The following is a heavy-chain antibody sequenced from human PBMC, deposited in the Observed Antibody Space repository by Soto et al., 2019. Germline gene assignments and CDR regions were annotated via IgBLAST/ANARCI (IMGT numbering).Heavy chain of an antibody. D-gene: IGHD1-1*01. CDR1: GGSISSCGYY. V-gene: IGHV4-31*03. CDR3: ASVNSGTRYYYYYYSMDV. J-gene: IGHJ6*03. CDR2: IYYRGST. Sequence: QVQLQESGPGLVKPSQTLSLTCTVSGGSISSCGYYWSWIRQHPGKVLEWIGYIYYRGSTYYNPSLKSRVTISVDTSKNQFSLKLSSVTAADTAVYYCASVNSGTRYYYYYYSMDVWGKGTTVTVSS.